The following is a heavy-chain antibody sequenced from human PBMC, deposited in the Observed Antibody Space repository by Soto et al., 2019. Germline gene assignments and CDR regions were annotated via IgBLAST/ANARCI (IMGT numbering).Heavy chain of an antibody. Sequence: PSETLSLTCTVSGGAISGRSNYWGWVRQPPGKGLEWIGSIYSGGSTYYNPSLKSRVIMSVDTSQNQFSLKLNSVTAADTAVYFCAKRHSATWLFDYWGLGTLVTVSS. CDR3: AKRHSATWLFDY. CDR1: GGAISGRSNY. V-gene: IGHV4-39*01. J-gene: IGHJ4*02. D-gene: IGHD2-15*01. CDR2: IYSGGST.